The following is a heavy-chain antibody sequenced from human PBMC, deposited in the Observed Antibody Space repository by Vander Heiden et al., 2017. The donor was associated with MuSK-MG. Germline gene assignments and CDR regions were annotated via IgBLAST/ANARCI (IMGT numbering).Heavy chain of an antibody. V-gene: IGHV3-23*04. CDR3: ANGGEGRSGSYFLFDY. Sequence: EVQLVESGGGLVQPGGSLRLSCAASGFTFSSYAMSWVRQATGKGLELVSAISGSGGSTYYADSVKGRFTISRDNSKNTLDLQMNSLRAEDTAVYYCANGGEGRSGSYFLFDYWGQGTLVTVSS. CDR2: ISGSGGST. J-gene: IGHJ4*02. CDR1: GFTFSSYA. D-gene: IGHD1-26*01.